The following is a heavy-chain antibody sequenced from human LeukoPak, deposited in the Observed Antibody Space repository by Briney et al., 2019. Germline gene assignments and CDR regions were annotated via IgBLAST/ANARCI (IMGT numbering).Heavy chain of an antibody. D-gene: IGHD1-26*01. CDR2: ISGSGDST. CDR1: GFTFSNYA. J-gene: IGHJ4*02. V-gene: IGHV3-23*01. Sequence: GGSLRLSCAASGFTFSNYAMSWVRQTPGKGLEWVSDISGSGDSTSYADSVKGRFTISRGNSKNTLYLQMNSLRAEDTAIYYCAKSRGSYWVPEFDCWGQGTLVTVSS. CDR3: AKSRGSYWVPEFDC.